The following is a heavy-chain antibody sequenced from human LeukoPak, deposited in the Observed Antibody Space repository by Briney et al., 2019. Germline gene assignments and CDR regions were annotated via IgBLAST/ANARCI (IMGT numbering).Heavy chain of an antibody. Sequence: GGSLRLSCAASGFTLSTYTMSWVRQAPGKGLEWVSSITSSSSFTYYADSLKGRFTISRDNAKNSLYLQMNSLRVEDTAVYYCAGSVGSYYGDLWGQGILVTVSS. CDR3: AGSVGSYYGDL. CDR1: GFTLSTYT. V-gene: IGHV3-21*01. D-gene: IGHD3-22*01. J-gene: IGHJ5*02. CDR2: ITSSSSFT.